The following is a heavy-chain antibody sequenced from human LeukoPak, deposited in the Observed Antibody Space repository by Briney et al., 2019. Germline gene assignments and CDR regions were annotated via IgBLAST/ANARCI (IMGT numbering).Heavy chain of an antibody. D-gene: IGHD5-12*01. CDR2: IKQDGVDK. V-gene: IGHV3-7*01. J-gene: IGHJ4*02. Sequence: GGSLRLSCAASGFTFSRSYMNWVRQAPGKGLEWVATIKQDGVDKSYVDSVKGRFTISRDTAKNSLYLQMNSLRAEDTAVYYCARDPSRYDLDYWGQGTLVTVSS. CDR1: GFTFSRSY. CDR3: ARDPSRYDLDY.